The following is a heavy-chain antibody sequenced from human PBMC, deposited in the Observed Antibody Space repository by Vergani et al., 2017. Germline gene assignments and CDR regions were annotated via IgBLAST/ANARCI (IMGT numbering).Heavy chain of an antibody. CDR1: GFTFSNAW. V-gene: IGHV3-15*01. CDR3: ASFYGGNPNYYYYYGMDV. Sequence: EVQLVESGGGLVKPGGSLRLSCAASGFTFSNAWMSWVRQAPGKGLEWVGRIKSKTDGGTTDYAAPVKGRFTISRDDSKNTLYLQMNSLRAEDTAVYYCASFYGGNPNYYYYYGMDVWGQGTTVTVSS. D-gene: IGHD4-23*01. J-gene: IGHJ6*02. CDR2: IKSKTDGGTT.